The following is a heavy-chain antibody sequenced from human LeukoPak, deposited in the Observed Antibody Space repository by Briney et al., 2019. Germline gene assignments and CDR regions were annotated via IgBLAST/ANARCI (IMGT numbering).Heavy chain of an antibody. Sequence: QPGGPLRLSCAASAFTFSTYAMNWVRQAPGKGLEWVSSISSGGGTTYYADSVKGRFTISRDNSKNTLYLQMNSLRPEDTAMYYCANAVCTTSSCSGFYGMDVWGQGTTVAVSS. CDR2: ISSGGGTT. CDR3: ANAVCTTSSCSGFYGMDV. D-gene: IGHD2-2*01. CDR1: AFTFSTYA. V-gene: IGHV3-23*01. J-gene: IGHJ6*02.